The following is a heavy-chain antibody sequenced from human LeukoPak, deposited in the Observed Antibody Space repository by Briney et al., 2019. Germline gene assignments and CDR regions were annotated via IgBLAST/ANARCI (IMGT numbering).Heavy chain of an antibody. CDR1: GFTFSSYW. CDR3: ARSLFREVTPFGY. D-gene: IGHD2-21*02. J-gene: IGHJ4*02. Sequence: GGSLRLSCAASGFTFSSYWMSWVRQAPGKGLEWVANIKQDGSEKYYVDSVKGRFTISRDNAKNSLYLQMNSLRAEDTAVYYCARSLFREVTPFGYWGQGTLVTVSS. CDR2: IKQDGSEK. V-gene: IGHV3-7*01.